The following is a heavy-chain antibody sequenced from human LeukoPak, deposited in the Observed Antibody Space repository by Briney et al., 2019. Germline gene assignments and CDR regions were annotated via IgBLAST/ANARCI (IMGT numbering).Heavy chain of an antibody. D-gene: IGHD2-2*01. CDR1: GFTVSSNY. CDR3: AGGTLRVPAAKVDRYYYFYALDV. V-gene: IGHV3-53*01. J-gene: IGHJ6*02. CDR2: IYSGGST. Sequence: GGSLRLSCAASGFTVSSNYMSWVRQAPGKGLEWVSVIYSGGSTYYADSVKGRFTIPRDHSKNTLHLQMNSLRAEDTAMYYCAGGTLRVPAAKVDRYYYFYALDVWGQGTTVTVSS.